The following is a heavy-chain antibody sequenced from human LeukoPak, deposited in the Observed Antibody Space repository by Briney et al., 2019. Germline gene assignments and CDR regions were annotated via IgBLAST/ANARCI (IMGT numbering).Heavy chain of an antibody. Sequence: SETLSLTRTVSGYSISSGFYWGWIRQPPGKGLEWIGSIYHTGSTYSNPSLKSRVTISVDTSKNQFSLKLSSVTAADTAVYYCARLSLEYYDILTGFHEWGQGTLVTVSS. CDR2: IYHTGST. D-gene: IGHD3-9*01. CDR1: GYSISSGFY. V-gene: IGHV4-38-2*02. J-gene: IGHJ1*01. CDR3: ARLSLEYYDILTGFHE.